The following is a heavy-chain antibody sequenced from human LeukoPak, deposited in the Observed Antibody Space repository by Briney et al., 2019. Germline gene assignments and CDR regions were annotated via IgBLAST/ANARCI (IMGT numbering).Heavy chain of an antibody. CDR1: GGSISSGGYS. V-gene: IGHV4-30-2*01. D-gene: IGHD3-3*01. Sequence: SETLSLTCAVSGGSISSGGYSWSWIRQPPGKGLEWIGYIYHSGSTYYNPSPKSRVTISVDRSKNQFSLKLSSVTAADTAVYYCARGDFWSGYDFDYWGQGTLVTVSS. CDR2: IYHSGST. CDR3: ARGDFWSGYDFDY. J-gene: IGHJ4*02.